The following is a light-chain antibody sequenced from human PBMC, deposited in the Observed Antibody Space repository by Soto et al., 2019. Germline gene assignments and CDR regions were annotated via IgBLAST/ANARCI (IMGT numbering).Light chain of an antibody. V-gene: IGLV3-1*01. CDR1: KLGGKY. CDR3: QAWDSRTAV. CDR2: RDT. J-gene: IGLJ2*01. Sequence: SYELTQPPSVSVSPGQTAIITCSGDKLGGKYTSWFQQKAGQPPVVVIFRDTKRPSGIPERFSGSNSGNTATLTISGTQAMDEADYSCQAWDSRTAVFGGGTKPTVL.